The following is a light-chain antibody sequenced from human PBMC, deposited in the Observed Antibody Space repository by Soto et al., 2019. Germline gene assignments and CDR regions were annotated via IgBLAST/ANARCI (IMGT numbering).Light chain of an antibody. V-gene: IGLV2-14*01. CDR3: SSYTSSSTWV. CDR2: EVS. Sequence: QSVLTQPASVSGSPGQSITISCTGTSSDGGGYNYVSWYQQHPGKAPKLMIYEVSNRPSGVSDHFSGSRSGNTASLTISGLQAEDESDYYCSSYTSSSTWVFGGGTKLTVL. CDR1: SSDGGGYNY. J-gene: IGLJ3*02.